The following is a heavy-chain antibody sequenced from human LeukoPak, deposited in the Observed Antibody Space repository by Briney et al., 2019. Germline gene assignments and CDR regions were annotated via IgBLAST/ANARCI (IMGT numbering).Heavy chain of an antibody. J-gene: IGHJ4*02. CDR1: GGSISSSSYY. CDR3: ARHRTLSSGSHPYYFDY. D-gene: IGHD1-26*01. CDR2: IYYSGST. V-gene: IGHV4-39*01. Sequence: SETLSLTCTVSGGSISSSSYYWGWIRQPPGKGLEWIGSIYYSGSTYYNPSLKSRVTISVDTSKNQFSLKLSSVTAADTAVYYCARHRTLSSGSHPYYFDYWGQGTLATVSS.